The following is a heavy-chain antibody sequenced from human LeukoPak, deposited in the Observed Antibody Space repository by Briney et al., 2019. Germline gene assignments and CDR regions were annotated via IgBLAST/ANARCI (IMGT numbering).Heavy chain of an antibody. D-gene: IGHD4-17*01. J-gene: IGHJ3*02. CDR2: IYYSGST. CDR3: ARGGGAFYGDYVDAFDI. Sequence: PSETLSLTCTVSGGSISSYYWSWIRQPPGKGLEWIGYIYYSGSTNYNPSLKSRVTISVDRSKNQFSLKLSSVTAADAAVYYCARGGGAFYGDYVDAFDIWGQGTMVTVSS. CDR1: GGSISSYY. V-gene: IGHV4-59*12.